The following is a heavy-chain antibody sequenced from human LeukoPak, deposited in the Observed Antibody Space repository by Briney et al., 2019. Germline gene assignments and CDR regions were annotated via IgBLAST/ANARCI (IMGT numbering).Heavy chain of an antibody. CDR1: GGSFSGYY. CDR3: ARLSNLGWYVLYFDY. CDR2: INHSGST. J-gene: IGHJ4*02. Sequence: PSETLSLTCAVYGGSFSGYYWSWIRQPPGKGLEWIGEINHSGSTNYNPSLKSRVTISVDTSKNQFSLKLSSVTAADTAVYYCARLSNLGWYVLYFDYWGQGTLVTVSS. D-gene: IGHD6-19*01. V-gene: IGHV4-34*01.